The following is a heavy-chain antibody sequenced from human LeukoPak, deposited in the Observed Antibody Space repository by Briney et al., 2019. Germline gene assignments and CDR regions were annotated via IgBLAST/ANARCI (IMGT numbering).Heavy chain of an antibody. D-gene: IGHD5-18*01. V-gene: IGHV1-69*05. J-gene: IGHJ4*02. CDR3: ASTQGGYSSYFDY. CDR2: IIPIFGTA. Sequence: ASVKVSCKASGGTFSSYAISWVRQAPGQGLEWMGGIIPIFGTANYAQKFQGRVTITTDESTSTAYMELSSLRSEDTAVYYCASTQGGYSSYFDYWAREPWSPSPQ. CDR1: GGTFSSYA.